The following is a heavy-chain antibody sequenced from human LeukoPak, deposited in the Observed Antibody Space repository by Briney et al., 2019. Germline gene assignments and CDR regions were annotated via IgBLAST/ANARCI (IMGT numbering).Heavy chain of an antibody. D-gene: IGHD1-26*01. Sequence: GGSLRLSCAASGFTFSSYAMHWVRQAPGKGLEWVAVISYDGSNKYYADSVQGRFTISRDNSKNTLYLQMNSLRAEDTAVYYCARPTSLKNYYYYGMDVWGKGTTVTVSS. CDR1: GFTFSSYA. J-gene: IGHJ6*04. V-gene: IGHV3-30*04. CDR3: ARPTSLKNYYYYGMDV. CDR2: ISYDGSNK.